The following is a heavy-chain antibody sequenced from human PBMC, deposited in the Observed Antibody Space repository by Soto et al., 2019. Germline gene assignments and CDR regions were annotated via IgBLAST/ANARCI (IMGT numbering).Heavy chain of an antibody. CDR1: GFTFSSYA. J-gene: IGHJ6*02. CDR2: ISGSGGST. Sequence: GSLRLSCAASGFTFSSYAMSWVRQAPGKGLEWVSAISGSGGSTYYADSVKGRFTISRDNSKNTLYLQMNSPRAEDTAVYYCAKDLPRVPSPYYYYGMDVWGQGTTVTVSS. D-gene: IGHD3-10*01. CDR3: AKDLPRVPSPYYYYGMDV. V-gene: IGHV3-23*01.